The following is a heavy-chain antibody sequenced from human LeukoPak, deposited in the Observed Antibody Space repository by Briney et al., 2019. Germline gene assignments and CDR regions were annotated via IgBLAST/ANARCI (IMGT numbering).Heavy chain of an antibody. CDR3: ARDRSPTNGGSDY. CDR2: INIDGSDT. J-gene: IGHJ4*02. D-gene: IGHD7-27*01. CDR1: GFTFSDYW. Sequence: GGSLRLSCAASGFTFSDYWMHWVRQAPGKGLVWVSRINIDGSDTTYADSVKGRFTISRDNAKSTLYLQMNSLRVEDTAVYFCARDRSPTNGGSDYWGQGTLVTVSS. V-gene: IGHV3-74*01.